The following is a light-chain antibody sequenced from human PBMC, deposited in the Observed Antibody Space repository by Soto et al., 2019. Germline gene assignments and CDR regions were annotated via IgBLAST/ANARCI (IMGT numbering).Light chain of an antibody. Sequence: QSALTQPASVSGSPGQSITISCTGTSSDIGRYKFVSWFQQHPGKAPKLMIFEGTNRPSGVSNRFSGSKSGNTASLTISGLQAEDEAIYFCSSSAGIYHYLVFGGGTKLTVL. CDR2: EGT. CDR3: SSSAGIYHYLV. J-gene: IGLJ3*02. CDR1: SSDIGRYKF. V-gene: IGLV2-14*01.